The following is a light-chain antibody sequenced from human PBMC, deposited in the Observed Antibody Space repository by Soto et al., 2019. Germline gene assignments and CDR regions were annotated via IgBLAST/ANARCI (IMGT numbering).Light chain of an antibody. Sequence: AAESLYERERATRSCRVCQSVSNYLAWYQQKPGQAPRLLIYDASSRATGIPARFSGSGCGRDFTLSICSLEPADVAAYYCQQLTAWPSVAFGQVRLLAIK. V-gene: IGKV3-11*02. J-gene: IGKJ5*01. CDR2: DAS. CDR1: QSVSNY. CDR3: QQLTAWPSVA.